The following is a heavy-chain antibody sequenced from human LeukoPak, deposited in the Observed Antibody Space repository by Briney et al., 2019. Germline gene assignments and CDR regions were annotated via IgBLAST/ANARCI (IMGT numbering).Heavy chain of an antibody. CDR1: GFTFSSYG. J-gene: IGHJ4*02. CDR2: ISYDGSNK. V-gene: IGHV3-30*18. CDR3: AKDVNFDWLLPDY. D-gene: IGHD3-9*01. Sequence: PGGSLRLSCAASGFTFSSYGMHWVRQAPGKGLEWVAVISYDGSNKYYADSVKGRSTISRDNSKNTLYLQMNSLRAEDTAVYYCAKDVNFDWLLPDYWGQGTLVTVSS.